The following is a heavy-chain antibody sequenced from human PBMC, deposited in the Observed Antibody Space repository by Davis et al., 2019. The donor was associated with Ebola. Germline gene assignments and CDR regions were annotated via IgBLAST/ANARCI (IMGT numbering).Heavy chain of an antibody. Sequence: PGGSLRLSCTASGFTFGDYAMSWVRQAPGKGLEWVGFIRSKAYGGTTEYAASVKGRFTISRDDSKSIAYLQMNSLKTEDTAVYYCGSGWYGSYWGQGTLVTVSS. CDR2: IRSKAYGGTT. CDR1: GFTFGDYA. D-gene: IGHD6-19*01. CDR3: GSGWYGSY. V-gene: IGHV3-49*04. J-gene: IGHJ4*02.